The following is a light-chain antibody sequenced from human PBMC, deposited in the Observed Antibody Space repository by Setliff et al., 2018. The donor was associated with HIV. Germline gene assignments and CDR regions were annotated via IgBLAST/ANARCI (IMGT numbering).Light chain of an antibody. Sequence: QSVLAQPPSVSGAPGQSVTISCAGGSSNIGAGYDVHWYQQLPGASPKLLIYGSSNRPSGVPDRFSGSKSGTSASLAITGLQAEDEADYYCQSYDSRLNVYVFATGTKGTVL. CDR3: QSYDSRLNVYV. CDR2: GSS. J-gene: IGLJ1*01. CDR1: SSNIGAGYD. V-gene: IGLV1-40*01.